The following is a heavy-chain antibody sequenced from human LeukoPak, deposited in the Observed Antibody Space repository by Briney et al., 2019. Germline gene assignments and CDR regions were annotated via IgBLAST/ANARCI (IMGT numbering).Heavy chain of an antibody. V-gene: IGHV4-4*07. CDR3: ARVTYSSSSMSVDGFDI. CDR1: GGSISSYY. Sequence: SETLSLTCTVSGGSISSYYWSWIRQAAGKGLEWIGRIYTSGSTNYNPSLKSRVTMSVDTSKSQFSLKLSSVTAADTAVYYCARVTYSSSSMSVDGFDIWGQGTMVTVSS. CDR2: IYTSGST. J-gene: IGHJ3*02. D-gene: IGHD6-6*01.